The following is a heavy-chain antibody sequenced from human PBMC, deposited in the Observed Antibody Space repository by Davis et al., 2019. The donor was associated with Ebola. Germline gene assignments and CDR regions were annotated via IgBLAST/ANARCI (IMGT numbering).Heavy chain of an antibody. CDR3: TTPGGQDSGYDVFDI. Sequence: ASVTVSCKASGYTFTNYYMHWVRQAPGPGLEWMGMINPNDGRTIYAQKFQGRVTVTRDTSTTTVYMDLSSLRSEDTALYYCTTPGGQDSGYDVFDIWGQGTMVTVSS. V-gene: IGHV1-46*03. CDR1: GYTFTNYY. J-gene: IGHJ3*02. CDR2: INPNDGRT. D-gene: IGHD5-12*01.